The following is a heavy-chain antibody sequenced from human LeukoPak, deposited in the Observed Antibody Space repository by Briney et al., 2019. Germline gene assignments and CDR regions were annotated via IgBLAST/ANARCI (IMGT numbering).Heavy chain of an antibody. J-gene: IGHJ4*02. V-gene: IGHV4-39*01. CDR3: ATWRTAKTGFDY. Sequence: SETLSLTCTVSGGSISSYYWAWIRQPPGKGLECIGSIYYSGSPYYNPSPKSRVTISVDTSKNQFSLRLSSVTAADTAVYYCATWRTAKTGFDYWGQGTLVTVSS. CDR1: GGSISSYY. D-gene: IGHD1-1*01. CDR2: IYYSGSP.